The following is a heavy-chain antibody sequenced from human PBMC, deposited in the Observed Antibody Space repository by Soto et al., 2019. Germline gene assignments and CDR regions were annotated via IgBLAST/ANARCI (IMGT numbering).Heavy chain of an antibody. CDR3: ARDRFNAFDI. CDR1: GGTFSSYT. CDR2: IIPILGIA. D-gene: IGHD3-10*01. J-gene: IGHJ3*02. Sequence: QVQLVQSGAEVKKPGSSVKVSCKASGGTFSSYTISWVRQAPGQGLEWMGRIIPILGIANYAQKVQGRVTITADKSTSTAYMELSSLRSEDTAVYYCARDRFNAFDIWGQGTMVTVSS. V-gene: IGHV1-69*08.